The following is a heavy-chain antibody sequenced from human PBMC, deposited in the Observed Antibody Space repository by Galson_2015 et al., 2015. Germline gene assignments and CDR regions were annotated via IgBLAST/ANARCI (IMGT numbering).Heavy chain of an antibody. V-gene: IGHV1-69*13. CDR1: GGTFSSFT. Sequence: SVKVSCKASGGTFSSFTISWVRQAPGQGLECMGSIIPLFDTPTYAQNFQDRLTITADESTSTVSMELSSLRSEDTAVYYCAKQSIVGFRELERATDAFDIWGQGTMVTVSS. CDR3: AKQSIVGFRELERATDAFDI. D-gene: IGHD3-10*01. CDR2: IIPLFDTP. J-gene: IGHJ3*02.